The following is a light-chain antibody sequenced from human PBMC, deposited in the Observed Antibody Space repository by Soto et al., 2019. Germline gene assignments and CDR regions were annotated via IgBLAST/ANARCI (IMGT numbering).Light chain of an antibody. J-gene: IGLJ2*01. CDR3: CSSAGDTLVV. CDR2: EDT. CDR1: SSDVGIYNT. Sequence: QSALTQPASVSGSPGQSITISCTGTSSDVGIYNTVSWYQQHPGKAPKLMIFEDTERPSGVSHRFSASKSGNTAYLSISGLQAEDEAYYYCCSSAGDTLVVFGGGTKLTVL. V-gene: IGLV2-23*01.